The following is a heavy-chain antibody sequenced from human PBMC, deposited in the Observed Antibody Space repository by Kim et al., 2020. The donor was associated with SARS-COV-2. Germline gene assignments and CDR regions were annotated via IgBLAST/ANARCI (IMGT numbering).Heavy chain of an antibody. CDR3: ARGGSGSRYNWFDP. CDR2: IYYSGST. Sequence: SETLSLTCTVSGGSVSSGSYYWSWIRQPPGKGLEWIGYIYYSGSTNYNPSLKSRVTISVDTSKNQFSLKLSSVTAADTAVYYCARGGSGSRYNWFDPWGQGTLVTVSS. CDR1: GGSVSSGSYY. J-gene: IGHJ5*02. D-gene: IGHD3-10*01. V-gene: IGHV4-61*01.